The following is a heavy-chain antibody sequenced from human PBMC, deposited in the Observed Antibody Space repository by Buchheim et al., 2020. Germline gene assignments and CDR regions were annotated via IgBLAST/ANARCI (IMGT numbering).Heavy chain of an antibody. Sequence: QVQLQESGPGLVKPSQTLSLTCTVSGGSISSGGYYWSWLRPHPGQGLEWIGYIYYSGSTYYNPSRKSRVTISVDKSKNHFSLKLSSVTAADTAVYYCARGPVAGRYYFDYWGQGTL. D-gene: IGHD6-19*01. J-gene: IGHJ4*02. CDR1: GGSISSGGYY. CDR3: ARGPVAGRYYFDY. V-gene: IGHV4-31*03. CDR2: IYYSGST.